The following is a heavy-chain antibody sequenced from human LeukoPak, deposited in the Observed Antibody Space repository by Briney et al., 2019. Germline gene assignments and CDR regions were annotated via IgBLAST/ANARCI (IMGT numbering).Heavy chain of an antibody. CDR3: ARGPLGYCTGGNCYPSAFHYMDV. J-gene: IGHJ6*03. V-gene: IGHV4-61*02. D-gene: IGHD2-15*01. CDR1: GGSISSGSYY. CDR2: IYTSGGT. Sequence: KSSQTLSLTCTVSGGSISSGSYYWSWIRQPAGKGLEWIGRIYTSGGTNYSPSLKSRVTISVDTSKNQLTLKVNFVIAADTAVYYCARGPLGYCTGGNCYPSAFHYMDVWGKGTTVTVSS.